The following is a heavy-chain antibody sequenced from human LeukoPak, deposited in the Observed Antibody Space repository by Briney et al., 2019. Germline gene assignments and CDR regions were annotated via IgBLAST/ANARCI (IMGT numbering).Heavy chain of an antibody. D-gene: IGHD6-19*01. V-gene: IGHV1-8*01. CDR3: TRGSSGRRDN. CDR1: RYTFTPCV. Sequence: ASVQVSCKASRYTFTPCVINGVGPATAQGGEGMGWMYPNSGNTDYGQRFQGRITQNRGNSKDTAYMELNNVTSEDTAMSYCTRGSSGRRDNWGEGTLVIVSA. J-gene: IGHJ4*02. CDR2: MYPNSGNT.